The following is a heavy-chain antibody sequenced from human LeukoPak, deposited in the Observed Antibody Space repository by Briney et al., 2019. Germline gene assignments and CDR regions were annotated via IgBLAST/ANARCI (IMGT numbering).Heavy chain of an antibody. CDR1: GFTFSSYG. V-gene: IGHV3-30*18. J-gene: IGHJ4*02. D-gene: IGHD3-10*01. CDR2: ISFDGSNN. Sequence: GGSLRLSCAASGFTFSSYGMHWVRQAPGKGLEWVAIISFDGSNNYYADSVKGGFTISRDNSKNTLFLQMNSLRAEDTALYYCAKAKRDIYIAGDYNFDYWGQGTLVTVSS. CDR3: AKAKRDIYIAGDYNFDY.